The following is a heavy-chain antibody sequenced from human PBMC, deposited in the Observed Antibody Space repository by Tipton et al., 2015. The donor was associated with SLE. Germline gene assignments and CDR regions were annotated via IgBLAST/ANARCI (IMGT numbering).Heavy chain of an antibody. CDR3: ARDRGTGYYYYYMDV. V-gene: IGHV3-53*04. J-gene: IGHJ6*03. CDR2: IYSGGST. Sequence: SLRLSCAASGFTVSSNYMSWVRQAPGKGLEWVSVIYSGGSTYYADSVKGRFTISRHNSKNTLYLQMNSLRAEDTAVYYCARDRGTGYYYYYMDVWGKGTTVTVSS. CDR1: GFTVSSNY. D-gene: IGHD3-10*01.